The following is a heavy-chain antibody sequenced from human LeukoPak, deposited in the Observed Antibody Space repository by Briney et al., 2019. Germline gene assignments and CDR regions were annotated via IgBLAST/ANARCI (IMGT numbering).Heavy chain of an antibody. V-gene: IGHV4-61*02. CDR1: GGSISSGSYY. Sequence: SETLSLTCTVSGGSISSGSYYWSWIRQPAGKGLEWIGRIYTSGSTNYSPSLKSRVTISVDTSKNQFSLKLSSVTAADTAVYYCAREGTGYGPLNWFDPWGQGTLVTVSS. J-gene: IGHJ5*02. CDR3: AREGTGYGPLNWFDP. CDR2: IYTSGST. D-gene: IGHD3/OR15-3a*01.